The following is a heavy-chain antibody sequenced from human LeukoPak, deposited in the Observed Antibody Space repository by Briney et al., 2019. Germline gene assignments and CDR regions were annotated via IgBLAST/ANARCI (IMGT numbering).Heavy chain of an antibody. CDR1: GYTFSSYG. J-gene: IGHJ4*02. CDR2: IRGDNGDT. V-gene: IGHV1-18*01. CDR3: ARVGLLTGYYFFDY. Sequence: ASVKVSCKTSGYTFSSYGITWVRQAPGQGLEWVGWIRGDNGDTNYGKKLQGRVTMTTDTSTSTAYMELRSRGSDETAVYYCARVGLLTGYYFFDYWGQGTLVTVSS. D-gene: IGHD3-9*01.